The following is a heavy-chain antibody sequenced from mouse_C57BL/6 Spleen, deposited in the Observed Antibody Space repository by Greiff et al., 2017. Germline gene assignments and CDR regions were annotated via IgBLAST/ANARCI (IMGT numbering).Heavy chain of an antibody. CDR2: IHPNSGST. V-gene: IGHV1-64*01. Sequence: QVQLQQPGAELVKPGASVKLSCKASGYTFTSYWMHWVKQRPGHGLEWIGMIHPNSGSTNYNEKFKSKATLTVDKSSSTAYMQLSSLTSEDTAVYDCARCYGRLYAMDYWGQGTSVTVSS. CDR1: GYTFTSYW. D-gene: IGHD1-1*01. CDR3: ARCYGRLYAMDY. J-gene: IGHJ4*01.